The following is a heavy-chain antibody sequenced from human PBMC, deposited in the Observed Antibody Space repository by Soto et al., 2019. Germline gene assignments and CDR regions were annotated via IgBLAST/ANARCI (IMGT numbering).Heavy chain of an antibody. D-gene: IGHD3-16*01. CDR3: AHAFGGTSWPNDAFDV. V-gene: IGHV2-5*02. J-gene: IGHJ3*01. Sequence: HITLKESGPTLVKPTQTLTLTCIFSGFSFSADGVGVGWIRQPPGKTLEWLALIYWDDDTRYRPSLKSRLTTTKDSPKNQVVLTMTNMDPLDTATYYCAHAFGGTSWPNDAFDVWGQGTVVTVSS. CDR1: GFSFSADGVG. CDR2: IYWDDDT.